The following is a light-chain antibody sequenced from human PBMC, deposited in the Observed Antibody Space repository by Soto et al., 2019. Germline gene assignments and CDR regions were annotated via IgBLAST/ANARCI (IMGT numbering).Light chain of an antibody. J-gene: IGLJ1*01. V-gene: IGLV2-14*01. CDR3: GSYRGYYTRV. CDR1: SSDVGGYDF. Sequence: QSALTQPASVSGSPGQSITISCTGTSSDVGGYDFVSWYQQHAGRAPKLLIYEVSRRPSGVSNRFSGSKSGNTASLTISGLQAEDEADYYCGSYRGYYTRVFGTGTKVTVL. CDR2: EVS.